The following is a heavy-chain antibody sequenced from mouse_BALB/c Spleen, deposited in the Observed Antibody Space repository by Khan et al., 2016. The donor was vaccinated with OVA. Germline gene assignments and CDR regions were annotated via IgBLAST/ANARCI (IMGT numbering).Heavy chain of an antibody. Sequence: EVELVESGGGLVQPGGSRKLSCAASGFTFSSFGMHWVRQPPEKGLEWVAYISSGSATIYYADIVKGRFTISRDTPKNTLFLQMSSLRSEDTAMYYCARSMITTWYFEFWGAGTTFTVSS. J-gene: IGHJ1*01. D-gene: IGHD2-4*01. CDR3: ARSMITTWYFEF. CDR2: ISSGSATI. V-gene: IGHV5-17*02. CDR1: GFTFSSFG.